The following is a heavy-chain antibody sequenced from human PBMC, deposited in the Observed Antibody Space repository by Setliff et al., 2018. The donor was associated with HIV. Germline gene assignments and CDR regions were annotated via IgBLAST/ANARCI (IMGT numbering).Heavy chain of an antibody. D-gene: IGHD1-20*01. Sequence: SETLSLTCTVSGQFISDGYYWGWIRQPPGKGLEWIGSMDSSGNTYYSPSLRSRVTLSLDTSKNHISLHLSSVTAADTAVYYCVRQGHWYIPWYFDYWGQGALVTVSS. V-gene: IGHV4-38-2*02. CDR3: VRQGHWYIPWYFDY. CDR1: GQFISDGYY. J-gene: IGHJ4*02. CDR2: MDSSGNT.